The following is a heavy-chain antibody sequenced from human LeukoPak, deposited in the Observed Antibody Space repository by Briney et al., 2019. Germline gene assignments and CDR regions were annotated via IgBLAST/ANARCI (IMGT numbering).Heavy chain of an antibody. J-gene: IGHJ5*02. CDR1: GFRFSSYA. CDR3: AKEKFGSSGLRGWFDP. Sequence: GGSLRLSCAASGFRFSSYAMSWVRQAPGKGLEWVSGIIGSGGSTYYADSVKGRFTISRDNSKNTLYLQMNSLRAEDTAVYYCAKEKFGSSGLRGWFDPWGQGTLVTVSS. CDR2: IIGSGGST. V-gene: IGHV3-23*01. D-gene: IGHD6-19*01.